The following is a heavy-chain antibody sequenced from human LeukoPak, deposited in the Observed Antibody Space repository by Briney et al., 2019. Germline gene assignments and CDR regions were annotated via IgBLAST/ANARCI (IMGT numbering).Heavy chain of an antibody. V-gene: IGHV3-48*03. J-gene: IGHJ4*02. CDR1: GFTFSSYE. Sequence: PGGSLRLSCAASGFTFSSYEMNWVRQAPGKGLEWVSYISSSGSTIYYADSVKGRFTISRDNAKNSLYLQMNSLRAEDTAVYYCARFSSSIWYGDNNWGQGTLVTVSS. CDR2: ISSSGSTI. CDR3: ARFSSSIWYGDNN. D-gene: IGHD3-10*01.